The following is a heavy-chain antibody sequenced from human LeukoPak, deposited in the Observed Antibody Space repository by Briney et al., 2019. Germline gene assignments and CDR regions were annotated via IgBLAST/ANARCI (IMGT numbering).Heavy chain of an antibody. CDR2: ISSSGSTI. CDR1: GFTFSDYY. Sequence: PGGSLRLSCAASGFTFSDYYMSWIRQAPGKGLEWVSYISSSGSTIYYADSVKGRFTISRDNAKNLHYLQMNSLRAEDTAVYYWARARGYGDYGAEYFQHWGQGTLVTVSS. CDR3: ARARGYGDYGAEYFQH. D-gene: IGHD4-17*01. V-gene: IGHV3-11*04. J-gene: IGHJ1*01.